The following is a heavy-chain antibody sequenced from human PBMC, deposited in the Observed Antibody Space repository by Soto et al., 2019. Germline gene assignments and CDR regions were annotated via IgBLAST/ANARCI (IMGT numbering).Heavy chain of an antibody. CDR2: ISGSGVST. Sequence: EVQLLGSGGGLVQPGGSLRLSCAASGFTFSSYAMSWVRQAPGKGLEWVSAISGSGVSTYYADSVKGRFTISRDNSKNPLYLSMNSLRAEATAVYYCAKEHHYSSSWSEFDYWGQGSLVTVSS. J-gene: IGHJ4*02. CDR1: GFTFSSYA. D-gene: IGHD6-13*01. V-gene: IGHV3-23*01. CDR3: AKEHHYSSSWSEFDY.